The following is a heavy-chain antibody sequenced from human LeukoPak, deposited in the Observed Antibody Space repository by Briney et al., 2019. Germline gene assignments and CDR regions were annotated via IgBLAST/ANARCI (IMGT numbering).Heavy chain of an antibody. Sequence: GGSLRLSCAASGFTFSSYAMSWVRQAPGKGLEWVAVISYDGSNKYYADSVKGRFTISRDNSKNTLYLQMNSLRAEDTAVYYCAKQHSSGWGSFDYWGQGTLVTVSS. CDR3: AKQHSSGWGSFDY. CDR2: ISYDGSNK. CDR1: GFTFSSYA. V-gene: IGHV3-30*18. J-gene: IGHJ4*02. D-gene: IGHD6-19*01.